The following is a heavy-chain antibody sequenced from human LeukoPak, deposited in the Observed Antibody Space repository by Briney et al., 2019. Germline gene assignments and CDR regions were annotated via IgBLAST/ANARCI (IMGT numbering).Heavy chain of an antibody. CDR1: GGSISSYY. D-gene: IGHD3-10*01. Sequence: SETLSLTCTVSGGSISSYYWSWIRQPPGKGLEWIGYIYYSGSTNYNPSLKSRVTISVDTSKNQFSLKLSSVTAADTAVYYCARDLMRFGELSGWFDPWGQGTLVTVSS. V-gene: IGHV4-59*01. J-gene: IGHJ5*02. CDR3: ARDLMRFGELSGWFDP. CDR2: IYYSGST.